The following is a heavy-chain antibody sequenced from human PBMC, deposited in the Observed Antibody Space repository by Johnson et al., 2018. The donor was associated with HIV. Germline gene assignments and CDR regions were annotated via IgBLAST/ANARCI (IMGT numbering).Heavy chain of an antibody. D-gene: IGHD3-16*01. CDR3: ARGRYYDDVGVIYQEEGDI. J-gene: IGHJ3*02. V-gene: IGHV3-20*04. CDR1: GFTFEDHG. Sequence: VQLVESGGGVVRPGGSLKLSCVGSGFTFEDHGMSWVRQAPGKGLEWVSGIDWNGGRQGYVDSVKGRFTISRDNAKNSLYMEMNSLRAEDTAVYYCARGRYYDDVGVIYQEEGDIWGQGTMVTVSS. CDR2: IDWNGGRQ.